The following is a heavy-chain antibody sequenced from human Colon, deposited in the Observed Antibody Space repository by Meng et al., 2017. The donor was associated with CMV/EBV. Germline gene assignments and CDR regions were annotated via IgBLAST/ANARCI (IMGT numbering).Heavy chain of an antibody. V-gene: IGHV3-21*01. CDR3: ARGYDSARALYYDGMDV. CDR2: ISSSSRNI. CDR1: GFALSPYY. D-gene: IGHD5-12*01. J-gene: IGHJ6*02. Sequence: GGSLRLSCAASGFALSPYYMNWVRQAPGKGLEWVSSISSSSRNIYYADSVRSRFTISRDNAENSLYLQMNNLIADDTAIDDCARGYDSARALYYDGMDVWGQGTTVTVSS.